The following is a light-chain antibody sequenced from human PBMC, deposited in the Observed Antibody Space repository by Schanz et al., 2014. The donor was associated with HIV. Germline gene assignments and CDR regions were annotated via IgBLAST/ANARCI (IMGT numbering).Light chain of an antibody. Sequence: DIQMTQSPSTLSASVGDRVTITCRASQSIGNSLAWFQVKPGRAPKLIIYSASSLQTGVPSTFSGSGSGTEFTLTISSLQPEDFATYYCQQANSFPITFGQGTRLEIK. CDR1: QSIGNS. J-gene: IGKJ5*01. CDR2: SAS. CDR3: QQANSFPIT. V-gene: IGKV1-12*01.